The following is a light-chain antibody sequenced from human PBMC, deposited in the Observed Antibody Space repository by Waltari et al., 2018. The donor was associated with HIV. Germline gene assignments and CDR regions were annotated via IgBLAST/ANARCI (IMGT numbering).Light chain of an antibody. V-gene: IGKV1-27*01. J-gene: IGKJ1*01. CDR3: QKYNSVPPT. CDR2: AAS. CDR1: QAISNY. Sequence: DIQMTQSPSSLSASVGDRVTIACRASQAISNYLAWYQQKPGKGPELLIYAASTLQSGVPSRFSGSGSGTHFTLTISSLQPEDVAIYFCQKYNSVPPTFGQGTRVQI.